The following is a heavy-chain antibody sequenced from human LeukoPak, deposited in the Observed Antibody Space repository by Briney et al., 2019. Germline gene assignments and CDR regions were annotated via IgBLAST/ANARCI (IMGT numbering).Heavy chain of an antibody. CDR3: ARDLSGVTGYTYGRGIDY. Sequence: GGSLRLSCAGSGFSFRSYSMNWVRQAPGKGLEWVSYISSSSSTIYYADSVKGRFTVSRDNAKNSLYLQMNSLRAEDTAVYYCARDLSGVTGYTYGRGIDYWGQGTLVTVSS. CDR2: ISSSSSTI. V-gene: IGHV3-48*01. J-gene: IGHJ4*02. CDR1: GFSFRSYS. D-gene: IGHD5-18*01.